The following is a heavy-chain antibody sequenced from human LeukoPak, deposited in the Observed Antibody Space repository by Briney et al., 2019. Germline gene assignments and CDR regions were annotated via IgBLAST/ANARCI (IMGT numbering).Heavy chain of an antibody. Sequence: PGGSLRLSCAASGFTFSSYGMHWVRLAPGKGLEWVAVISYDGSNKYYADSVKGRFTISRDNSKNTLYLQMNSLRAEDTAVYYCAKDSSSSYAFDIWGQGTMVTVSS. J-gene: IGHJ3*02. V-gene: IGHV3-30*18. D-gene: IGHD6-6*01. CDR2: ISYDGSNK. CDR1: GFTFSSYG. CDR3: AKDSSSSYAFDI.